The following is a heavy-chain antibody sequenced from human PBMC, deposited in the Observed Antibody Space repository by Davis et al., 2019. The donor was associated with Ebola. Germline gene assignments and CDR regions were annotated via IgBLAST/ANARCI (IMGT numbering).Heavy chain of an antibody. CDR2: IHYSGST. CDR3: AIQYSNGWFDP. CDR1: GVSINTFSHY. D-gene: IGHD2/OR15-2a*01. J-gene: IGHJ5*02. Sequence: GSLRLSCTVSGVSINTFSHYWGWIRQAPGTGLEWIGYIHYSGSTNNNPSLKSRVTMSVDTSKNQVSLKLRSVTAADTAVYYCAIQYSNGWFDPWGQGTLVTVSS. V-gene: IGHV4-39*07.